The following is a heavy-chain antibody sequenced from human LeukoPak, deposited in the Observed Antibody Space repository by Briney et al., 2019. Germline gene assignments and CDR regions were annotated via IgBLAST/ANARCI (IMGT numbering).Heavy chain of an antibody. CDR1: GFTFSSYA. CDR3: AKDPAPVAITGTYGDY. D-gene: IGHD1-7*01. J-gene: IGHJ4*02. Sequence: GGSLRLSCAGSGFTFSSYAMHWVRQAPAKGLEWVARISHDGSSTYYADSVKGRFTISRDNSKNTLYLQMNSLRAEDTAVYYCAKDPAPVAITGTYGDYWGQGSLVTASS. CDR2: ISHDGSST. V-gene: IGHV3-30-3*01.